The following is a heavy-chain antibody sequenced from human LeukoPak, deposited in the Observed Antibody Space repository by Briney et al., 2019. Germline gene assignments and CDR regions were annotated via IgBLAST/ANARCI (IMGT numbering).Heavy chain of an antibody. CDR3: ARQALPGSTLFDY. CDR2: IYYSGST. V-gene: IGHV4-61*01. CDR1: GGSVSSGSYY. J-gene: IGHJ4*02. Sequence: PSETLSLTCTVSGGSVSSGSYYWSWIRQPPGKGLEWIGYIYYSGSTNYNPSLKSRVTISVDTSKNQFSLKLSSVTAADTAMYYCARQALPGSTLFDYWGQGTLVTVSS. D-gene: IGHD5/OR15-5a*01.